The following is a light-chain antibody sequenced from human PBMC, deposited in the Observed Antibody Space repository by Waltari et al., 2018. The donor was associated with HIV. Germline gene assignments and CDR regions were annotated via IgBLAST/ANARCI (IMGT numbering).Light chain of an antibody. CDR3: QQYNSYFRT. CDR2: QAS. CDR1: QTVNTY. Sequence: DIQMTQSPSTLSASIGDVITITCRASQTVNTYLAWYQQKSGKAPKLLIYQASTLNTAVPSRFAASASVTDFTLTISGLQPDDFATYYCQQYNSYFRTFGQGTRV. J-gene: IGKJ1*01. V-gene: IGKV1-5*03.